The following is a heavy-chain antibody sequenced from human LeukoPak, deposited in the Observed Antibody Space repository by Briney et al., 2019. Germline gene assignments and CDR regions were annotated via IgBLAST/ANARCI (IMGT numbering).Heavy chain of an antibody. CDR1: GFTFSSYA. D-gene: IGHD6-13*01. V-gene: IGHV3-30-3*01. Sequence: GGSLRLSCAASGFTFSSYAMHWVRQAPGKGLEWVAVISYDGSNKYYADSVKGRFTISRDNSKNTLYLQMNSLRAEDTAVYYCARGSSSSWYTAYWGQGTLVTVSS. J-gene: IGHJ4*02. CDR2: ISYDGSNK. CDR3: ARGSSSSWYTAY.